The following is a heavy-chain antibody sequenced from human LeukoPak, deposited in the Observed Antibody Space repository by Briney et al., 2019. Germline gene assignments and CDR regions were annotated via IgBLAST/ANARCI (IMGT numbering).Heavy chain of an antibody. V-gene: IGHV4-59*08. J-gene: IGHJ4*02. CDR3: ARRGSSYSFDY. CDR2: IYYGGSA. Sequence: SETLSLSCTVSGGSVGSYYWSWIRQSPGKGLEWIVYIYYGGSANYNPSLKSRATISIDRSKNQFSLKLSSLTAADTAVYYCARRGSSYSFDYWGQGTLVTVSS. CDR1: GGSVGSYY. D-gene: IGHD6-13*01.